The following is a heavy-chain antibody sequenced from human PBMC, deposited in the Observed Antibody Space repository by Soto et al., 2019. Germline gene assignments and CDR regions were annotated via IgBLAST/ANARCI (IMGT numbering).Heavy chain of an antibody. J-gene: IGHJ4*02. CDR1: GFTVSSANY. CDR3: HGYGY. D-gene: IGHD5-12*01. V-gene: IGHV3-53*01. Sequence: EVQVVESGGGLIQPGGSLRLSCVVSGFTVSSANYMSWVRQAPGKGLEWVSVIYSGGTTFYADSVKGRFTICRDKSKNTLYLQMNSLRAQDTAVYYCHGYGYWGQGTLVTVSS. CDR2: IYSGGTT.